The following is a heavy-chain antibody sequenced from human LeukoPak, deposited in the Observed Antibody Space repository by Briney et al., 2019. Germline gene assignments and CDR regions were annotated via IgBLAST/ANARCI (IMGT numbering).Heavy chain of an antibody. J-gene: IGHJ4*02. CDR3: ARALAGGDYVSPDY. CDR2: ISSYNGNT. CDR1: GYTFTCFG. D-gene: IGHD4-17*01. V-gene: IGHV1-18*01. Sequence: ASVKVSCKASGYTFTCFGISWVRQAPGQGLEWAGWISSYNGNTNYAQKLQGRVTMTTDTSTSTAYMELRSLRSDDTAVYYCARALAGGDYVSPDYWGQGTLVTVSS.